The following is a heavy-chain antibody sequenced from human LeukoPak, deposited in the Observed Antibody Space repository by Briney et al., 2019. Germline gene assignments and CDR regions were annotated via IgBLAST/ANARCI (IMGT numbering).Heavy chain of an antibody. CDR2: ISAYNGNT. J-gene: IGHJ6*03. V-gene: IGHV1-18*01. D-gene: IGHD3-10*01. CDR3: ARDDYGSGSYWGYYYYMDV. CDR1: GYTFTSYG. Sequence: GASVKVSCKASGYTFTSYGISWVRQAPGQGLEWMGWISAYNGNTNYAQKLQGRVTMTTDTSTSTAYMELRSLRSDDTAVYYCARDDYGSGSYWGYYYYMDVWGKGTTVTVSS.